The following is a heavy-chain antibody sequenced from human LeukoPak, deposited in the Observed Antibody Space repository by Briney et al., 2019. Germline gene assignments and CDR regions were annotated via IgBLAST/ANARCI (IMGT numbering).Heavy chain of an antibody. J-gene: IGHJ3*02. D-gene: IGHD4-23*01. V-gene: IGHV1-8*03. CDR2: MNPNSGNT. CDR3: ARRTSPLPCLVNAFDI. Sequence: ASVKVSCKASGYTFTSYDINWVRQATGQGLEWMGWMNPNSGNTGYAQKFQDRVTITRNTSISTAYMELSSLRSEDTAVYYCARRTSPLPCLVNAFDIWGQGTMVTVSS. CDR1: GYTFTSYD.